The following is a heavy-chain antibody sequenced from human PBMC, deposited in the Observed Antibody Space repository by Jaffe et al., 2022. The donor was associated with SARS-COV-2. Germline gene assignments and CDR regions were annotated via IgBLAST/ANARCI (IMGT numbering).Heavy chain of an antibody. CDR2: INHSGST. CDR1: GGSFSGYY. D-gene: IGHD2-15*01. J-gene: IGHJ5*02. Sequence: QVQLQQWGAGLLKPSETLSLTCAVYGGSFSGYYWSWIRQPPGKGLEWIGEINHSGSTNYNPSLKSRVTISVDTSKNQFSLKLSSVTAADTAVYYCARGQSVKKEAATANWFDPWGQGTLVTVSS. CDR3: ARGQSVKKEAATANWFDP. V-gene: IGHV4-34*01.